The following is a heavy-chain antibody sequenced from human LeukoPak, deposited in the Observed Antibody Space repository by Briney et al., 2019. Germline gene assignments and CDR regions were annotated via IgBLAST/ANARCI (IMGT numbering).Heavy chain of an antibody. Sequence: SGTLSLTRIVSGGSISSYYWSWIRQPAGKGLEWIGQIHTRRSTNYNPSHKSRVAMSVDPSKNQFSLELSSVTAADTAVYYCAGRAQTTGWSFDYWGQGALVTVSS. CDR3: AGRAQTTGWSFDY. J-gene: IGHJ4*02. V-gene: IGHV4-4*07. D-gene: IGHD6-19*01. CDR2: IHTRRST. CDR1: GGSISSYY.